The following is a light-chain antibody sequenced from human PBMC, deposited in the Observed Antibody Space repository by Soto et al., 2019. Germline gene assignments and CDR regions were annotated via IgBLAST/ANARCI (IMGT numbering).Light chain of an antibody. Sequence: QSVPTQPASVSGSPGQSITISCTGTRSDVGGYTYVSWYQQHPGKAPKLMIYQVSNRPSGVSNRFSGSKSGNTASLTISGLQTEDEADYYCSSYTNSNTRVFGGGTQLTVL. CDR2: QVS. J-gene: IGLJ3*02. CDR1: RSDVGGYTY. V-gene: IGLV2-14*01. CDR3: SSYTNSNTRV.